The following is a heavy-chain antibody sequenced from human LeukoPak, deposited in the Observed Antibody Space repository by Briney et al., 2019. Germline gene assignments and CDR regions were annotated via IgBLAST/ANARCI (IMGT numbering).Heavy chain of an antibody. CDR3: ARDEDYYDSSGYSTAAFDI. V-gene: IGHV4-39*07. CDR1: GGSISSSSYY. Sequence: PSETLSLTCTVSGGSISSSSYYWGWIRQPPGKGLEWIGSIYYSGSTYYNPSLKSRVTISVDTSKNQFSLKLSSVTAADTAVYYCARDEDYYDSSGYSTAAFDIWGQGTMVTVSS. J-gene: IGHJ3*02. CDR2: IYYSGST. D-gene: IGHD3-22*01.